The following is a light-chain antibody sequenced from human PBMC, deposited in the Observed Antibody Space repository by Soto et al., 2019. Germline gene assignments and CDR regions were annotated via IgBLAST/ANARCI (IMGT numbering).Light chain of an antibody. J-gene: IGLJ1*01. V-gene: IGLV1-44*01. CDR2: SNN. CDR1: SSNVGSNA. Sequence: QSVLTQPPSASESAGQRVTISCSGSSSNVGSNAVNWYQQLPGTAPTLLVYSNNERLSGVPDRFSGSKSGTSASLAISALPSEDEADYYCATWDDSLNGYVFGTGTKVTGL. CDR3: ATWDDSLNGYV.